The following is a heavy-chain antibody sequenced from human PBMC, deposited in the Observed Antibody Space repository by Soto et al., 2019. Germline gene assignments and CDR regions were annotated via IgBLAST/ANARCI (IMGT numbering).Heavy chain of an antibody. CDR3: ARGVASSD. Sequence: QVQLVQSEAEVKKPGSSVKVSCKSSGLTFRSDSISWVRQAPGQGLEWMGGIIPISRTPTYAQKFQGRVTISADESTRTAYMEVTSLTLEDTAVYYCARGVASSDWGQGTLVTVSS. CDR1: GLTFRSDS. J-gene: IGHJ4*02. V-gene: IGHV1-69*01. CDR2: IIPISRTP. D-gene: IGHD5-12*01.